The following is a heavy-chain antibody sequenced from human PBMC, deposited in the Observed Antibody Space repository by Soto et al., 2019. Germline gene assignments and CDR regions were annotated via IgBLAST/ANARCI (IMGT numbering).Heavy chain of an antibody. J-gene: IGHJ4*02. CDR3: AKELPGPYYYGSGSYAGFDY. CDR1: GFTFSSYA. D-gene: IGHD3-10*01. Sequence: GGSLRLSCAASGFTFSSYAMSWVRQAPGKGLEWVSAISGSGGSTYYADSVKGRFTISRDNSKNTLYLQMNSLRAEDTAVYYCAKELPGPYYYGSGSYAGFDYWGQGTLVTVSS. CDR2: ISGSGGST. V-gene: IGHV3-23*01.